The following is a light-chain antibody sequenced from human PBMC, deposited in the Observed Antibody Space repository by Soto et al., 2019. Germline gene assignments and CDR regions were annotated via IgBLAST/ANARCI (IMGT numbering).Light chain of an antibody. V-gene: IGKV1-39*01. Sequence: DIQMTQSPCSLSASVGDRVTITCRASQSISSYLNWYQQKPGKAPKLLIHAASSLQSGVPSRFSGSGSGTDFTLTISSLQPEDFATYYCQQSYSTPRTFGQGTKVEIK. CDR1: QSISSY. CDR3: QQSYSTPRT. J-gene: IGKJ1*01. CDR2: AAS.